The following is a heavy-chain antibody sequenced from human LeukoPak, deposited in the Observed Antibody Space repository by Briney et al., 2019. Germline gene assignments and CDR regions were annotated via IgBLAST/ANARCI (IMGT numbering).Heavy chain of an antibody. J-gene: IGHJ4*02. V-gene: IGHV4-4*07. D-gene: IGHD3-3*01. Sequence: PSETLSLTCTVSGGSVSSYYWSWIRQPAGKGLEWIGRIYTSGSTNYNPSLKSRVTMSVDTSKNLFSLKLSSVTAADTAVYYCAKFYDFWSGYFDFWGQGTLVTVSS. CDR3: AKFYDFWSGYFDF. CDR2: IYTSGST. CDR1: GGSVSSYY.